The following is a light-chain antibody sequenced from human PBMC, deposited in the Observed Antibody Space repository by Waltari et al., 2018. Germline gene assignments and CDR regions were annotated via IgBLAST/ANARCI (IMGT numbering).Light chain of an antibody. CDR3: SSYTTSGSPMDV. J-gene: IGLJ1*01. CDR2: GVR. V-gene: IGLV2-14*01. CDR1: SSDVGGYDY. Sequence: QSALTQPASVSGSPGQSITISCTGTSSDVGGYDYVSWYQHHPGTAPKLMIDGVRNRPSGVSTRFSGSRAGTTASLTISGLQAEDEADYYCSSYTTSGSPMDVFGTGTKVTVL.